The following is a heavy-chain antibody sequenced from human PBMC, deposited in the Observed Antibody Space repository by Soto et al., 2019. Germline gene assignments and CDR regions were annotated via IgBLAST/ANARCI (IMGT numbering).Heavy chain of an antibody. Sequence: ASVKVSCKASGYTFTSYGISWVRQAPGQGLEWMGWISAYNGNTNYAQILQGRVTMTTDTSTSTAYMELTSLRSDDTAVYFCARVNPVLPVSPGLPIFGFWGQGPLVTVSS. CDR1: GYTFTSYG. J-gene: IGHJ4*02. CDR2: ISAYNGNT. D-gene: IGHD3-3*01. CDR3: ARVNPVLPVSPGLPIFGF. V-gene: IGHV1-18*01.